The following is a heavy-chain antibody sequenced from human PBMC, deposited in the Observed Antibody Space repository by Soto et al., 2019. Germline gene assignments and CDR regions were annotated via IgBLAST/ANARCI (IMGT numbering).Heavy chain of an antibody. J-gene: IGHJ4*02. CDR1: GYTFTDYD. D-gene: IGHD6-19*01. CDR2: MNPSSGKT. V-gene: IGHV1-8*01. CDR3: STWGRDGWYTGFF. Sequence: QVQLVQSGAEVKTPGGSVKVSCKASGYTFTDYDINWVRQAPGQGLEWVGRMNPSSGKTDYAQNFQARVTMTRDTSISTAYLELSNLGYEDTAVFYCSTWGRDGWYTGFFWGQGTLVTVAS.